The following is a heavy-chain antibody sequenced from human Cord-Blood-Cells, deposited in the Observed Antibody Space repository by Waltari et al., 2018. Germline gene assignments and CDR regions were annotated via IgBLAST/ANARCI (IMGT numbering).Heavy chain of an antibody. V-gene: IGHV4-38-2*01. CDR1: GYSISGDYY. D-gene: IGHD1-26*01. Sequence: QVQLQESGPGLVKPADNLSLTCAFAGYSISGDYYWGWLRQPPGKGLDWIGSIYHSGSTYYNPSLKSRVTISVDTSKNQFSLELSSVTAADTAVYYCARAHTGSYYVGGMDVWGQGTTVTVSS. CDR3: ARAHTGSYYVGGMDV. CDR2: IYHSGST. J-gene: IGHJ6*02.